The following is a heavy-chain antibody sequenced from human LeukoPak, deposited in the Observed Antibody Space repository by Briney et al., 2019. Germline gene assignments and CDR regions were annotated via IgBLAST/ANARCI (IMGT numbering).Heavy chain of an antibody. CDR1: GFTFSNYA. CDR2: ISGNAGST. Sequence: GGSLRLSCAASGFTFSNYAMTWVRQAPGKGLEWVSAISGNAGSTYYADSVKGRFTISRDNPKNSLYLQLNSLRAEDTAVYFCASGGLAVAGTLGYYYGMDVWGQGTTVTVSS. V-gene: IGHV3-23*01. CDR3: ASGGLAVAGTLGYYYGMDV. D-gene: IGHD6-19*01. J-gene: IGHJ6*02.